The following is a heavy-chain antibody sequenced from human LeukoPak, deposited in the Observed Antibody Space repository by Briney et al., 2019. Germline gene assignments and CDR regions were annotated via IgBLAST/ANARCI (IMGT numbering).Heavy chain of an antibody. Sequence: GSLRLSCAASGFTFSSYWMHWVRQAPGKGLVWVSRINSDGSSTSYADSVKGRFTISRDNAKNTLYLQMNSLRAEDTAVYYCAKKPWGPYGMDVWGQGTTVTVSS. CDR2: INSDGSST. J-gene: IGHJ6*02. CDR3: AKKPWGPYGMDV. CDR1: GFTFSSYW. V-gene: IGHV3-74*01. D-gene: IGHD3-16*01.